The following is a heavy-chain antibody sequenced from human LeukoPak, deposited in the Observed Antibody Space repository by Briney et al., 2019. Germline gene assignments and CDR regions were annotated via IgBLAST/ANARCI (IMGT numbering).Heavy chain of an antibody. Sequence: PGASVKVSCKASGYTFTSYGISWVRQAPGQGLERMGWISAYNGNTNYAQKLQGRVTMTTDTSTSTAYMELRSLRSDDTAVYYCARDQLSGSYQSPFDYWGQGTLVTVSS. D-gene: IGHD1-26*01. CDR1: GYTFTSYG. CDR2: ISAYNGNT. V-gene: IGHV1-18*01. CDR3: ARDQLSGSYQSPFDY. J-gene: IGHJ4*02.